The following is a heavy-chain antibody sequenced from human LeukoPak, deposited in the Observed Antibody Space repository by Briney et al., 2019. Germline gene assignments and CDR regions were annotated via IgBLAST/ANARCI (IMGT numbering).Heavy chain of an antibody. V-gene: IGHV4-59*08. CDR1: GRSISSYY. CDR2: IYYSGST. CDR3: ARQRGYYDFWSGYLSDNWFDP. J-gene: IGHJ5*02. D-gene: IGHD3-3*01. Sequence: SETLSLTCTVSGRSISSYYWSWIRQPPGKGLEWIGYIYYSGSTNYNPSLKSRVTISVDTSKNQFSLKLSSVTAADAAVYYCARQRGYYDFWSGYLSDNWFDPWGQGTLVTVSS.